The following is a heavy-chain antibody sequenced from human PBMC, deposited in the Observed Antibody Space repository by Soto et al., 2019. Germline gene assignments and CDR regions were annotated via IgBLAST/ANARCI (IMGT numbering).Heavy chain of an antibody. Sequence: PLETLSLTCTVPGGSISSSSYYCGWIRQPPGKGLEWIGSIYYSGSTYYNPSLKSRVTISVDTSKNQFSLKLSSVTAADTAVYYCAKGDSMTHFDYWGQGTLVTVSS. V-gene: IGHV4-39*01. D-gene: IGHD3-22*01. CDR2: IYYSGST. CDR3: AKGDSMTHFDY. J-gene: IGHJ4*02. CDR1: GGSISSSSYY.